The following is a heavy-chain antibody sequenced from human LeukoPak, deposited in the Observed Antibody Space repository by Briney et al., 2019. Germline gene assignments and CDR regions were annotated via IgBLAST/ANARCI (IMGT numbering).Heavy chain of an antibody. Sequence: PGGSLRLSCAASGITLSSYAMSWVRQAPGKGLEWVSGISGSGGSTYYADSVKGRFTISRDNSKNTLYLQMNSLRAEDTAVYYCAKGSGYYPEGSDYWGQGTLVTVSS. V-gene: IGHV3-23*01. CDR3: AKGSGYYPEGSDY. CDR2: ISGSGGST. CDR1: GITLSSYA. J-gene: IGHJ4*02. D-gene: IGHD3-22*01.